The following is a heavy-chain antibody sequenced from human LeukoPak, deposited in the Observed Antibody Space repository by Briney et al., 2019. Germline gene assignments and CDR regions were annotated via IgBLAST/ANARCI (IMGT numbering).Heavy chain of an antibody. J-gene: IGHJ3*02. CDR2: IHYDGNRK. D-gene: IGHD3-22*01. V-gene: IGHV3-30*02. CDR1: GFTFSRNG. CDR3: AKDHYDSSGYFSGGAFDI. Sequence: GGSLRLSCAASGFTFSRNGMHWVRQAPGKGLDWVAFIHYDGNRKQYADSVKGRFSISRDNSKNTLYLQMNSLRAEDTAVYYCAKDHYDSSGYFSGGAFDIWGQGTMVTVSS.